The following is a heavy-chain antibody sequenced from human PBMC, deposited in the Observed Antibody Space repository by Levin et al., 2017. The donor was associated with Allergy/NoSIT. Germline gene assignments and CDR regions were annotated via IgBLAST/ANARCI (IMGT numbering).Heavy chain of an antibody. Sequence: PSETLSLTCIVSGGSISTSGYYWGWIRQSPGKGLEWIGSVYHSGGTFYNPSLKSRITISMDTSKNQFSLRPTSVTAADTAVYYCASSIYYYYYAMDVWGQGTTVTVSS. V-gene: IGHV4-39*07. CDR1: GGSISTSGYY. CDR3: ASSIYYYYYAMDV. J-gene: IGHJ6*02. CDR2: VYHSGGT.